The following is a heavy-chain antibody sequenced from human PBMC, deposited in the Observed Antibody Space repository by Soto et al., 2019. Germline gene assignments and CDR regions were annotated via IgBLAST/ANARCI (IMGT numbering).Heavy chain of an antibody. J-gene: IGHJ5*02. Sequence: SETLSLTCTVSGGSISSSSYYWGWIRQPPGKGLEWIGSIYYSGSTYYNPSLKSRVTISVDTSKNQFSLKLSSVTAADKAVYYCARHMGTPRGLRYCSGGSCYWFDPWGQGTLVTVSS. V-gene: IGHV4-39*01. D-gene: IGHD2-15*01. CDR2: IYYSGST. CDR1: GGSISSSSYY. CDR3: ARHMGTPRGLRYCSGGSCYWFDP.